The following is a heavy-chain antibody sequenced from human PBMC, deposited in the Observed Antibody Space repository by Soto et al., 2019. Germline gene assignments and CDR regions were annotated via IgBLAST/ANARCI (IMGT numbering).Heavy chain of an antibody. CDR1: GYSFSSYW. CDR2: IYPGDSDT. J-gene: IGHJ6*02. D-gene: IGHD6-13*01. V-gene: IGHV5-51*01. Sequence: GESLKISCKASGYSFSSYWIGWVRQMPGKGLEWMGIIYPGDSDTRYSPSFQGQVTISADKSISTAYLQWSSLKASDTAMYYCARTSAAGKYYYGMDVWGQGTTVTVSS. CDR3: ARTSAAGKYYYGMDV.